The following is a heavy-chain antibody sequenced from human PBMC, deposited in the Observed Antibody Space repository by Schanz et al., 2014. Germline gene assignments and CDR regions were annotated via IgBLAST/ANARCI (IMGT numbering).Heavy chain of an antibody. J-gene: IGHJ4*02. CDR3: LRANPTQHVVLPDALRY. CDR2: IGAFQGNT. Sequence: QVQLVQSGTEVKKPGASMKISCKAFGYYFCGFGISWVRQAPGQGFEWMGWIGAFQGNTKYAQKFQERVPLTSETSASTAYMELRSLRPDDTAVYYCLRANPTQHVVLPDALRYWGQGTLVSVSS. V-gene: IGHV1-18*01. D-gene: IGHD2-2*01. CDR1: GYYFCGFG.